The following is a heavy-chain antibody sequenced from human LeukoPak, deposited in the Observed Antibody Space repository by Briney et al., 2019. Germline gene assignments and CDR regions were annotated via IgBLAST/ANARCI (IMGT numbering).Heavy chain of an antibody. CDR3: AKEAAPPHTDFDY. Sequence: GGSLRLSCAASGFTFSSYAMSWVRQAPGKGLEWVSSMSGSGGSIYYTDSVKGRFTISRDNSKNTLYLQMNSLRAEDTAVYYCAKEAAPPHTDFDYWGQGTLVTVSS. CDR1: GFTFSSYA. D-gene: IGHD6-13*01. CDR2: MSGSGGSI. J-gene: IGHJ4*02. V-gene: IGHV3-23*01.